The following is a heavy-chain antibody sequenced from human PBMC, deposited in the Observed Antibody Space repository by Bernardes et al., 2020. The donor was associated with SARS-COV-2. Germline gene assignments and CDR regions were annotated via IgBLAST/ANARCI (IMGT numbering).Heavy chain of an antibody. Sequence: ASVKVSCKASGYTFTSYDINWVRQATGQGLEWMGWMNSNSGNTGYAQKFQGRVTMTSNTSISTAYMELSSLRSEDTAVYYCARVHNWGPFYYFDSWVQGTLVTVSS. J-gene: IGHJ4*02. D-gene: IGHD7-27*01. CDR3: ARVHNWGPFYYFDS. CDR2: MNSNSGNT. CDR1: GYTFTSYD. V-gene: IGHV1-8*01.